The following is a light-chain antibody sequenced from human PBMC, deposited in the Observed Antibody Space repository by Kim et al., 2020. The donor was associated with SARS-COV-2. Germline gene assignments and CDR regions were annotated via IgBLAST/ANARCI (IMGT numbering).Light chain of an antibody. Sequence: DIVMTQSPDSLAVSLGERDTINCKSSQSVFYSSNNKNYLAWYQQKPGQPPKLLIYWASTRESGVPDRFSGSGSGTDFTLTISSLQAEDVAVYYCQQYYSSPGFTFGPGTKVDIK. CDR2: WAS. V-gene: IGKV4-1*01. CDR1: QSVFYSSNNKNY. CDR3: QQYYSSPGFT. J-gene: IGKJ3*01.